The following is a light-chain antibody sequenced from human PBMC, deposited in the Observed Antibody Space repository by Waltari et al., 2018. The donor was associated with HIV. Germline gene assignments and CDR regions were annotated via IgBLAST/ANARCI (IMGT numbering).Light chain of an antibody. CDR2: AAS. Sequence: EIVLTQYPDTLSLSTGERATLSCRASQSLSSSYLAWYQQKPGQAPRLLIYAASNRATGIPDRFSGSGSGTDFTLTISRLEPQDFAVYYCQQFSSSSYTFGQGTKLEIK. V-gene: IGKV3-20*01. J-gene: IGKJ2*01. CDR1: QSLSSSY. CDR3: QQFSSSSYT.